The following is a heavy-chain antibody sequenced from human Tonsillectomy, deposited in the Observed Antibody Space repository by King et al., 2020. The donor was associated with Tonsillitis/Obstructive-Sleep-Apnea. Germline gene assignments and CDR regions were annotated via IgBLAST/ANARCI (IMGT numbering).Heavy chain of an antibody. V-gene: IGHV1-8*01. CDR1: GYTFTSYD. J-gene: IGHJ6*03. Sequence: QLVQSGAEVKKPGASVKVSCKASGYTFTSYDINWVRQATGQGLEWMGWMNPNSGNTGYAQKFQGRVTMTRNTSISTAYMELSSLRSEDTAVYYCARGGGLGGFWSGYYYYYYMDVWGKGTTVTVSS. CDR3: ARGGGLGGFWSGYYYYYYMDV. CDR2: MNPNSGNT. D-gene: IGHD3-3*01.